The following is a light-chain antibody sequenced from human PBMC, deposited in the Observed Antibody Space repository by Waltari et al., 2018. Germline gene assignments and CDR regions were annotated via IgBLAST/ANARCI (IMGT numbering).Light chain of an antibody. CDR3: QQYYSVPLT. Sequence: DIVMTQSPDSLAVALGGGATINCKSSPTISYSSNNKNYLAWYPKKPGQPPRLLISWASSRESGVPDRFSGSGSGTDFTLTISSLQVEDVAIYYCQQYYSVPLTFGQGTKVGIK. CDR1: PTISYSSNNKNY. J-gene: IGKJ1*01. CDR2: WAS. V-gene: IGKV4-1*01.